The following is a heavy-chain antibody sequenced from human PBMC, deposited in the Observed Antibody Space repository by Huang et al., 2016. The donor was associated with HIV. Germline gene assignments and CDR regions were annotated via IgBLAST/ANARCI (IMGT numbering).Heavy chain of an antibody. J-gene: IGHJ6*02. V-gene: IGHV4-4*07. CDR1: GGSISTYY. D-gene: IGHD2-2*01. Sequence: QVQLQESGPGLVKPSETLSLTCTVSGGSISTYYWSWIRQSAGKGLEWIRRVYTSGNTNYTPSLRSRVTMSVDTSKTQFSLRLTSVTAADTAVYYCARENEFCGSTNCHHYYYGLDVWGQGTTVTVSS. CDR3: ARENEFCGSTNCHHYYYGLDV. CDR2: VYTSGNT.